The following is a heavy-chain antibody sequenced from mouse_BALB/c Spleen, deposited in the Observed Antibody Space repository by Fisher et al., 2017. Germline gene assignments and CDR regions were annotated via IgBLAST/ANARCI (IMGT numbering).Heavy chain of an antibody. Sequence: KFKGKATLTADTSSSAAYMELRSLTSEDSAVYYCTRDYDGRHAMDYWGQGTSVTVSS. V-gene: IGHV1-15*01. CDR3: TRDYDGRHAMDY. D-gene: IGHD2-4*01. J-gene: IGHJ4*01.